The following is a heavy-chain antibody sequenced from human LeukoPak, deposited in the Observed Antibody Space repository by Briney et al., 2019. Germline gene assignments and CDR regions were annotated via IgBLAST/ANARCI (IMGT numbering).Heavy chain of an antibody. D-gene: IGHD3-16*01. CDR1: GFTFSSFK. V-gene: IGHV3-21*06. J-gene: IGHJ4*02. CDR3: AREFTGGEYFDS. Sequence: GGSLRLSCAASGFTFSSFKMTWVRQAPGKGLEWVASISPSSTYIYYGASLKGRVTVSRDNDKSLLFLHMSSLRPDDTAVYYGAREFTGGEYFDSWGQGALVSVSS. CDR2: ISPSSTYI.